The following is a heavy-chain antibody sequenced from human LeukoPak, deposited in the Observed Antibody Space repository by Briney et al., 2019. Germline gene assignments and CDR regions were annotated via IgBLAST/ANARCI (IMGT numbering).Heavy chain of an antibody. J-gene: IGHJ5*02. CDR2: ISGNGDST. D-gene: IGHD6-19*01. CDR1: GFTFSSYA. Sequence: PGGSLRLSCAASGFTFSSYAMSWVRQAPGKGLEWVSTISGNGDSTYYGDSVKGRFTISRDKSKNTLYLQMNSLRAEDTAVYYCAKDLSVAGMDWFDPWGQGTLVTVSS. CDR3: AKDLSVAGMDWFDP. V-gene: IGHV3-23*01.